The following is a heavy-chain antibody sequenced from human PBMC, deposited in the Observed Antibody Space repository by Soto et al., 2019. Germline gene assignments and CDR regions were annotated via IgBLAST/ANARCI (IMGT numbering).Heavy chain of an antibody. V-gene: IGHV4-61*01. Sequence: QVQLQESGPGLVKPSETLSLTCTVSGGSVSSGSYYWSWIRQPPGKGLEWIGYIYYSGSTNYNPSLKSRVTISVDTSKNQFSLKLSSVTAADTAVYYCAREEAYSSSWPPYGMDVWGQGTTVTVSS. J-gene: IGHJ6*02. CDR3: AREEAYSSSWPPYGMDV. CDR2: IYYSGST. CDR1: GGSVSSGSYY. D-gene: IGHD6-13*01.